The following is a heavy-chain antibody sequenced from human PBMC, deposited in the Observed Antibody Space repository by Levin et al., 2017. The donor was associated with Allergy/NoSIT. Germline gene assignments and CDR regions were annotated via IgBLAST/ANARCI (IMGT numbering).Heavy chain of an antibody. CDR1: GGSISSHY. Sequence: TSSETLSLTCTVSGGSISSHYWSWIRQPPGKGLEWIGYIYFRGNTNYNPSLKSRITMSVDTSKNQFSLKLSSVTAADTAVYYCVRGSGSDRDWFDPWGQGTLVTVSS. D-gene: IGHD3-3*01. V-gene: IGHV4-59*11. J-gene: IGHJ5*02. CDR3: VRGSGSDRDWFDP. CDR2: IYFRGNT.